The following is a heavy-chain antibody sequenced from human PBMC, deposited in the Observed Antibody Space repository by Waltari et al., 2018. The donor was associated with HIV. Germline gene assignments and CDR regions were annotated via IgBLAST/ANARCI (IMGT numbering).Heavy chain of an antibody. CDR2: IYPGDPDT. CDR3: ARRWQLPNEYFDY. V-gene: IGHV5-51*01. CDR1: GYSFSNYW. Sequence: EVQLVQSGAEVKKPGESLKISCKGSGYSFSNYWIGWVRQMPGKDLEWMGIIYPGDPDTRYSPYFQGQVTISADKSINTAYLQWSSLKASDTAMYYCARRWQLPNEYFDYWGQGTLVTVSS. D-gene: IGHD1-1*01. J-gene: IGHJ4*02.